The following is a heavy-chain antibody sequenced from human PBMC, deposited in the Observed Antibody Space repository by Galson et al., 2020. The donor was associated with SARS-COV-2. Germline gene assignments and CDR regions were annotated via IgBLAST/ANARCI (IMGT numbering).Heavy chain of an antibody. CDR2: IYYSGST. CDR3: ARYRDPIGSHYYCDY. Sequence: ETSETLSLTCTVPGGSISSGGYYCSWIRQHPGKGLEWVGYIYYSGSTYYNPSRKSRVTISVDTSKNQFSLKLSSVTAADTAVYYCARYRDPIGSHYYCDYWGQGTLVTVAS. V-gene: IGHV4-31*03. D-gene: IGHD3-16*02. J-gene: IGHJ4*02. CDR1: GGSISSGGYY.